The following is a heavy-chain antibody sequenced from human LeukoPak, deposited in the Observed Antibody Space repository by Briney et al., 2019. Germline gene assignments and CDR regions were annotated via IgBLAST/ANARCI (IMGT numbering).Heavy chain of an antibody. D-gene: IGHD2-15*01. CDR3: ARVSRGYCSGGSCLGYYYMDV. Sequence: GGSLRLSCTASGFTFGDYAMTWVRQAPGKGLEWVSYISSSSSTIYYADSVKGRFTISRDNAKNSLYLQMNSLRAEDTAVYYCARVSRGYCSGGSCLGYYYMDVWGKGTTVTVSS. J-gene: IGHJ6*03. V-gene: IGHV3-48*01. CDR2: ISSSSSTI. CDR1: GFTFGDYA.